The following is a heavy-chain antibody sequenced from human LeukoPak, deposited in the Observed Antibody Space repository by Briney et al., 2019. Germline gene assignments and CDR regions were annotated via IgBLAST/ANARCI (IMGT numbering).Heavy chain of an antibody. Sequence: PGGSLRLSCTASGFTFGDYAMSWVRQAPGKGLEWVGFIRSKAYGGTTEYAASVKGRFTISRDDSKSIAYLQMNSLKTEDTAVYYCTSRLRLLEWSTEFIDYWGQGTLVTVSS. D-gene: IGHD3-3*01. V-gene: IGHV3-49*04. J-gene: IGHJ4*02. CDR3: TSRLRLLEWSTEFIDY. CDR1: GFTFGDYA. CDR2: IRSKAYGGTT.